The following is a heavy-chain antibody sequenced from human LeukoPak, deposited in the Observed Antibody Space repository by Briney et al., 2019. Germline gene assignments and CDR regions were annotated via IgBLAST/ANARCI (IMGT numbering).Heavy chain of an antibody. CDR2: IIPIFGTA. CDR1: GGTFSSYA. V-gene: IGHV1-69*13. J-gene: IGHJ5*02. D-gene: IGHD6-19*01. CDR3: ARGIAVAGSNWFDP. Sequence: ASVKVSCKASGGTFSSYAISWVRQAPGQGLEWMGGIIPIFGTANYAQKFQGRVTITADESTSTAYMELSNLRSEDTAVYYCARGIAVAGSNWFDPWGQGTLVTVSS.